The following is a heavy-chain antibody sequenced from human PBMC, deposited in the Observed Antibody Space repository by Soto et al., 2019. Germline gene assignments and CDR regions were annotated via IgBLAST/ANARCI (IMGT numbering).Heavy chain of an antibody. D-gene: IGHD6-25*01. CDR1: GYTFTSYC. CDR2: ISAYNGNT. Sequence: ASVKVSCKASGYTFTSYCMSWVRQAPGQGLEWMGWISAYNGNTNYAQKLQGRVTMTTDTSTSTAYMELRSLRSDDTAVYYCARCRAAYSYFDYWGQGTLVTVSS. J-gene: IGHJ4*02. CDR3: ARCRAAYSYFDY. V-gene: IGHV1-18*01.